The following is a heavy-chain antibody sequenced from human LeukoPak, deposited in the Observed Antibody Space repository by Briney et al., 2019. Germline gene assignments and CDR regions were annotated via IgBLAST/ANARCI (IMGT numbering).Heavy chain of an antibody. CDR2: MNPSNGNT. V-gene: IGHV1-8*01. D-gene: IGHD3-10*01. CDR1: VYTFTNYD. J-gene: IGHJ4*02. Sequence: GASVKVSCKASVYTFTNYDINWVRQASAQGLEWMGWMNPSNGNTGYAQKFQGRVTMTRNTSISTAYMELSSLRSEDTAVYYGARDCYGSGSSRGHWGQGTLVTVSS. CDR3: ARDCYGSGSSRGH.